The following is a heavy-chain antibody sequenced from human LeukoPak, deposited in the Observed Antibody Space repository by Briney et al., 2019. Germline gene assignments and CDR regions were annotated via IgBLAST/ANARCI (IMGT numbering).Heavy chain of an antibody. V-gene: IGHV1-69*04. Sequence: ASVKVSCKASGGTFSSYAISWVRQAPGQGLEWMGRIIPILGIANYAQKFQGRVTITADKSTSTAYMELSSLRSEDTAVYYCARDSGIAAAGTTPYYYYGMDVWGQGTTVTVSS. CDR3: ARDSGIAAAGTTPYYYYGMDV. CDR2: IIPILGIA. D-gene: IGHD6-13*01. J-gene: IGHJ6*02. CDR1: GGTFSSYA.